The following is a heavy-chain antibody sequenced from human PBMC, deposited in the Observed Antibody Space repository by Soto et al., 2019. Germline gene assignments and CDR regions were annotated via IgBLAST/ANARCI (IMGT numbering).Heavy chain of an antibody. CDR2: ISGSGGST. D-gene: IGHD6-13*01. CDR3: GQGLEWMGRISPILGIANYAQKFQGRVTITSDKSTSTVYMELSRLRSEDSAVYYCASVIAVAGVSY. J-gene: IGHJ4*02. CDR1: GFTFSSYA. V-gene: IGHV3-23*01. Sequence: GGPLRLSCAASGFTFSSYAMSWVRQAPGKGLEWVSAISGSGGSTYYADSVKGRFTISRDNSKNTLYLRMNSLRAEDTAVYYSGQGLEWMGRISPILGIANYAQKFQGRVTITSDKSTSTVYMELSRLRSEDSAVYYCASVIAVAGVSYWGQGTLDTVSS.